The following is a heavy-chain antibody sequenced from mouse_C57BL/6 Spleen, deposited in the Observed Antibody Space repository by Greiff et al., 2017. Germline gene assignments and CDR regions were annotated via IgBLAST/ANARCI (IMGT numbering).Heavy chain of an antibody. CDR2: IHPNSGST. CDR3: ARGEMGITTVVDFDY. J-gene: IGHJ2*01. Sequence: VQLQQSGAELVKPGASVKLSCKASGYTFTSYWMHWVKQRPGQGLEWIGMIHPNSGSTNYNEKFKSKATLTVDKSSSTAYMQLSSLTSEDSAVYYCARGEMGITTVVDFDYWGQGTTLTVSS. D-gene: IGHD1-1*01. CDR1: GYTFTSYW. V-gene: IGHV1-64*01.